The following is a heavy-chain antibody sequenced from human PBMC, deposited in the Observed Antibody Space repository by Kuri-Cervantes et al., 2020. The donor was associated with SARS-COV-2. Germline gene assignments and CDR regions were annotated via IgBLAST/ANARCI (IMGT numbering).Heavy chain of an antibody. CDR2: IYTNGST. V-gene: IGHV4-61*09. J-gene: IGHJ3*02. D-gene: IGHD4-11*01. CDR1: GGSISSGSYY. CDR3: ASQGDYSPDVNPAHYAFDI. Sequence: SETLSLTCTVSGGSISSGSYYWSWIRQPAGKGLEWIGYIYTNGSTNYNPSLKSRVTISVDTSKNQFSLKLSSVTAADTAVYYCASQGDYSPDVNPAHYAFDIWGQGTMVTVSS.